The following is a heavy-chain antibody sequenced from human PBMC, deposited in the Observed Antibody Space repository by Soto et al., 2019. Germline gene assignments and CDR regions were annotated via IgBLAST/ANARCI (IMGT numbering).Heavy chain of an antibody. CDR3: ARVRRFPYNWTMKSGFDP. Sequence: QVQLQQWGAGLLKPSETLSLTCAVYGGSFSGYYWSWIRQPPGKGLEWIGEINHSGSTNYNPSLKSRVTISVDTSKNQFSLKLSSVTAADTAVYYCARVRRFPYNWTMKSGFDPWGQGTLVTVSS. CDR1: GGSFSGYY. CDR2: INHSGST. D-gene: IGHD1-20*01. V-gene: IGHV4-34*01. J-gene: IGHJ5*02.